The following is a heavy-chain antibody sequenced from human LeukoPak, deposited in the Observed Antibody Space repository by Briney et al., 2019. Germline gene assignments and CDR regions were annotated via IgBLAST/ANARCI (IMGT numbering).Heavy chain of an antibody. CDR1: GFSFSSYG. CDR3: AKDVTRAAASQNY. V-gene: IGHV3-30*18. J-gene: IGHJ4*02. Sequence: GGSLRLSCAASGFSFSSYGMHWVRQAPGKGLEWVAVISYDGSNKYYADSVKGRFTISRDNSKNTLYLQMNSLRAEDTAVYYCAKDVTRAAASQNYWGQGSLVTVSS. D-gene: IGHD6-13*01. CDR2: ISYDGSNK.